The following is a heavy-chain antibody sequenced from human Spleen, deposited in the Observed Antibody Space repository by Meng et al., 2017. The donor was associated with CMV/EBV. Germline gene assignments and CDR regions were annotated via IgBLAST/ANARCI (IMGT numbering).Heavy chain of an antibody. V-gene: IGHV1-2*02. CDR2: INPDSGGT. J-gene: IGHJ5*02. D-gene: IGHD1-26*01. CDR3: ARGRVGASWFDP. Sequence: ASVKVSCKASGYTFNGYYMHWVRQAPGQGLEWMGWINPDSGGTKYAQKFQGRVTMTRDTSISAAYMELSRLRSDDTAVYYCARGRVGASWFDPWGQGTLVTVSS. CDR1: GYTFNGYY.